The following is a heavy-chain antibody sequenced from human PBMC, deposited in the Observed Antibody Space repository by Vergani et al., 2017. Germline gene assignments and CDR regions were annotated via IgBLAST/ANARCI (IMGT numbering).Heavy chain of an antibody. CDR2: IIPILGIA. V-gene: IGHV1-69*04. CDR3: ARAPHYYDDSSGYYL. Sequence: QVQLVQSGAEVKKPGSSVKVSCKASGGTFSSYAISWVRQAPGQGLEWMGRIIPILGIANYAQKFQGRVTITADKSTSTAYMELSSLRSEDTAVYYCARAPHYYDDSSGYYLWGRGTLVTVSS. D-gene: IGHD3-22*01. J-gene: IGHJ2*01. CDR1: GGTFSSYA.